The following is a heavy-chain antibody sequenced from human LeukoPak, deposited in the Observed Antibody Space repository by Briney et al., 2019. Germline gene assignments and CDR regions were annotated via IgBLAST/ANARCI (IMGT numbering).Heavy chain of an antibody. V-gene: IGHV3-66*01. J-gene: IGHJ4*02. CDR1: GFTFSRYW. D-gene: IGHD5-18*01. CDR2: IYSGGST. Sequence: GGPLRLSCAASGFTFSRYWMSWVRQAPGKGLEWVSVIYSGGSTYYADSVKGRFTISRDNAKNTLYLQMNSLRAEDTAVYYCASFLNGGYSYGTFDYWGQGTLVTVSS. CDR3: ASFLNGGYSYGTFDY.